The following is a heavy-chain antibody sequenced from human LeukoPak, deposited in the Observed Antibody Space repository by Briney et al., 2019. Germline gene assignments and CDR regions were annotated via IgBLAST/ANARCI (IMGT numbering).Heavy chain of an antibody. CDR3: ARDRAGLLRFGELLEHALLDY. CDR2: ISAYNGNT. D-gene: IGHD3-10*01. Sequence: ASVKVSCKASGYTFTSYGINWVRQAPGQGLEWMGWISAYNGNTNYAQKLQGRVTMTTDTSTSTAYMELRSLRSDDTAVYYCARDRAGLLRFGELLEHALLDYWGQGTLVTVSS. CDR1: GYTFTSYG. J-gene: IGHJ4*02. V-gene: IGHV1-18*01.